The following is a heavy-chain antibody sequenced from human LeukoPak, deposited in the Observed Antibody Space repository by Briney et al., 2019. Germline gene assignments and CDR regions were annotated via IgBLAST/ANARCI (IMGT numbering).Heavy chain of an antibody. V-gene: IGHV3-21*01. CDR1: GITFSSYS. D-gene: IGHD4-17*01. Sequence: GWSLRLSRVASGITFSSYSMNWVRQAPGKGLEWVSSISSSSSYIYYADSVKGRFTISRDNAKNSLYLQMNSLRAEDTAVYYCATAGGDADYWGQGTLVTVSS. J-gene: IGHJ4*02. CDR2: ISSSSSYI. CDR3: ATAGGDADY.